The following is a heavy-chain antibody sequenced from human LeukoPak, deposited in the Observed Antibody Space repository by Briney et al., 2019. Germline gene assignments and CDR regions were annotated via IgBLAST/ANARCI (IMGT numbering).Heavy chain of an antibody. Sequence: PGGSLRLSCAASGFTVSSNYMSWVRHAPGKGLEWVSVIYSGGSTYYADSVKGRFTISRDNSKNTLYLQMNSLRAEDTAVYYCARESSGYYPNNWFDPWGQGTLVTVSS. CDR3: ARESSGYYPNNWFDP. CDR2: IYSGGST. V-gene: IGHV3-66*01. CDR1: GFTVSSNY. J-gene: IGHJ5*02. D-gene: IGHD5-12*01.